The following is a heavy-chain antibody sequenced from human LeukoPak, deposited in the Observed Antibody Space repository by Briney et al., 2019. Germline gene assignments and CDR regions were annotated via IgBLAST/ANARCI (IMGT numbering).Heavy chain of an antibody. CDR3: ARAYSSSWYGEYYFDY. J-gene: IGHJ4*02. CDR2: IKQDGSEK. V-gene: IGHV3-7*03. CDR1: GFTFSSYW. D-gene: IGHD6-13*01. Sequence: GGSLRLSCAASGFTFSSYWMRWVRQAPGKGLEWVANIKQDGSEKYYVDSVKGRFTISRDNAKNSLYLQMNSLRAEDTAVYYCARAYSSSWYGEYYFDYWGQGTLVTVSS.